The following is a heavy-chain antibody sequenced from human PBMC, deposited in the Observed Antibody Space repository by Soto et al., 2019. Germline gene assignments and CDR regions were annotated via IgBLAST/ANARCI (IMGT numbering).Heavy chain of an antibody. D-gene: IGHD3-10*01. Sequence: PSETLSLTCTVSVGSISSYYGNWIRQPAGRGLEWIGRFYSSGSPNYNPSLKSRVTLSVDTSKNQFSLTLSSVTAADTAVYYCAREYYSGSGTYYAPFDFWGQGTLVTVSS. CDR2: FYSSGSP. V-gene: IGHV4-4*07. CDR3: AREYYSGSGTYYAPFDF. CDR1: VGSISSYY. J-gene: IGHJ4*02.